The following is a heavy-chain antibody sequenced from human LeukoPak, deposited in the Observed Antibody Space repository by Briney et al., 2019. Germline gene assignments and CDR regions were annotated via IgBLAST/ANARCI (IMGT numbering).Heavy chain of an antibody. D-gene: IGHD6-19*01. CDR2: IYYSGST. J-gene: IGHJ5*02. Sequence: SETLSLTCTVSGGSISSGGYYWSWIRQHPGKGPGWIGYIYYSGSTYYNPSLKSRVTISVDTSKNQFSLKLSSVTAADTAVYYCARTIAVAGTGWFDPWGQGTLVTVSS. CDR1: GGSISSGGYY. CDR3: ARTIAVAGTGWFDP. V-gene: IGHV4-31*03.